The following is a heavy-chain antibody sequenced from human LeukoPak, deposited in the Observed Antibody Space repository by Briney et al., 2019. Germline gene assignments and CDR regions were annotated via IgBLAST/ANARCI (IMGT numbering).Heavy chain of an antibody. CDR1: GYTFTAYY. CDR2: INPNSGGT. J-gene: IGHJ3*02. Sequence: VSVKVSCKASGYTFTAYYMHWVRHAPGQGLEWMGWINPNSGGTKYAQNFQGRVTMTRDTPISTAYMELSSLRSDDTAVYYCARDRGGDAFDIWGQGTMVTVSS. D-gene: IGHD3-10*01. V-gene: IGHV1-2*02. CDR3: ARDRGGDAFDI.